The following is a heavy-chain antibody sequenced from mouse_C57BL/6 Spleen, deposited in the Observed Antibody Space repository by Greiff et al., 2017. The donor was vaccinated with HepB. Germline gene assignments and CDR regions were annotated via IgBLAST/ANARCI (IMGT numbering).Heavy chain of an antibody. CDR1: GYSITSGYY. J-gene: IGHJ2*01. CDR2: ISYDGSN. V-gene: IGHV3-6*01. CDR3: ARGPYGNFFDY. Sequence: EVKLVESGPGLVKPSQSLSLTCSVTGYSITSGYYWNWIRQFPGNKLEWMGYISYDGSNNYNPSLKNRISITRDTSKNQFFLKLNSVTTEDTATYYCARGPYGNFFDYWGQGTTLTVSS. D-gene: IGHD2-1*01.